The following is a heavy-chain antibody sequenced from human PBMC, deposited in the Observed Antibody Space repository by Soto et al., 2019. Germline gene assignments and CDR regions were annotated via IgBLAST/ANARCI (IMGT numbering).Heavy chain of an antibody. CDR1: GGSISNSRYY. Sequence: SETLSLTCTVSGGSISNSRYYWGWIRQPPGKGLEWIGSVYYSGTTYYNPSLKSRVTMSVDTSKNQFSLKLSSVTAADTSVYYCARLAVVSPTDYFDYWGQGTLVTVSS. J-gene: IGHJ4*02. CDR2: VYYSGTT. D-gene: IGHD2-15*01. V-gene: IGHV4-39*01. CDR3: ARLAVVSPTDYFDY.